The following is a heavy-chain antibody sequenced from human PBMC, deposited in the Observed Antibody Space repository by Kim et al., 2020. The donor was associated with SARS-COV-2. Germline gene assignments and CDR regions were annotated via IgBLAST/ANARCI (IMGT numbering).Heavy chain of an antibody. CDR3: AREDDYVWGSYRPLDY. Sequence: GGSLRLSCAASGFTFSSYGMHWVRQAPGKGLEWVAVISYDGSNKYYADSVKGRFTISRDNSKNTLYLQMNSLRAEDTAVYYCAREDDYVWGSYRPLDYWGQGTLVTVSS. J-gene: IGHJ4*02. V-gene: IGHV3-33*05. CDR1: GFTFSSYG. CDR2: ISYDGSNK. D-gene: IGHD3-16*02.